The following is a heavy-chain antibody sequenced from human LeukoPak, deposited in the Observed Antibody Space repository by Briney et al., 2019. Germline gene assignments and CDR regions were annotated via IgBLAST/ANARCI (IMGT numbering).Heavy chain of an antibody. D-gene: IGHD3-9*01. CDR2: ISSSSSYI. CDR3: AGTNYDILTGYLSLDAFDI. Sequence: PGGSLRLSCAASGFTFSSYSMNWVRQAPGKGLEWVSSISSSSSYIYYADSVKGRFTISRDNAKNSLYLQMNSLRAEDTAVYYCAGTNYDILTGYLSLDAFDIWGQGTMVTVSS. CDR1: GFTFSSYS. J-gene: IGHJ3*02. V-gene: IGHV3-21*01.